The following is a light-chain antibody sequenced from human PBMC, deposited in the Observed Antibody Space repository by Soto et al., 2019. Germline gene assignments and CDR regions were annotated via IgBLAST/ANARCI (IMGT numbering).Light chain of an antibody. CDR2: KAS. Sequence: DIQMTQSPSTLSASVGDRVTITCRASQTISNWLAWYQQKAGKAPKLLIYKASSLEGGVPSRFSGSGSGTELTLTLSSLQPDDFATYYCQQYNGPFGQGTKVEIK. V-gene: IGKV1-5*03. CDR1: QTISNW. J-gene: IGKJ1*01. CDR3: QQYNGP.